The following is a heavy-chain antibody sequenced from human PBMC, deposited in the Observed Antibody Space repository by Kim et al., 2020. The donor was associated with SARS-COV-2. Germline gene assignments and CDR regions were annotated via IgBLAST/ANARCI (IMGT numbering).Heavy chain of an antibody. V-gene: IGHV4-34*01. CDR2: INHSGST. J-gene: IGHJ4*01. D-gene: IGHD3-3*01. CDR1: GGSFSGYY. Sequence: SETLSLTCAVYGGSFSGYYWSWIRQPPGKGLEWIGEINHSGSTNYNPSLKSRVTISVDTSKNQFSLKLSSVTAADTAVYYCARGNRRITIFGVVTEFDY. CDR3: ARGNRRITIFGVVTEFDY.